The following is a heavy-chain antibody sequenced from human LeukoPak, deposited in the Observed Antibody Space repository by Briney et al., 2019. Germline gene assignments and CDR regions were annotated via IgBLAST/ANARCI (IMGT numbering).Heavy chain of an antibody. CDR2: IDNEGSGT. D-gene: IGHD5-18*01. Sequence: PGGSLRLSCAASGFTFCSYWMHWVRHAPGKGRVWVSRIDNEGSGTSYADSVKGRFTISRDNAKNRLYVQMNNLRVEDTAGYYCATGSGLWSPDYWGQGTLVTVSS. J-gene: IGHJ4*02. CDR3: ATGSGLWSPDY. CDR1: GFTFCSYW. V-gene: IGHV3-74*01.